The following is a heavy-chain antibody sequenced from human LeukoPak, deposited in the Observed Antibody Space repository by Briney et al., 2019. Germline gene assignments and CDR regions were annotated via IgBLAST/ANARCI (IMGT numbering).Heavy chain of an antibody. J-gene: IGHJ4*02. CDR2: IYYSGST. D-gene: IGHD6-19*01. CDR3: ARQEYSSGWYADY. Sequence: SETLSLTCTVSGGSISSSSYYWGWIRQPPGKGLEWIGSIYYSGSTYYNPSLKSRVTISVDTSKNQSSLKLSSVTAADTAVYYCARQEYSSGWYADYWGQGTLVTVSS. V-gene: IGHV4-39*01. CDR1: GGSISSSSYY.